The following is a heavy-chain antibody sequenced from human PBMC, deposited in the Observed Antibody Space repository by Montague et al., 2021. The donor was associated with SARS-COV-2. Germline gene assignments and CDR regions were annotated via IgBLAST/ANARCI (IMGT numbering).Heavy chain of an antibody. CDR1: GGSFSGYY. J-gene: IGHJ6*02. CDR2: INHSGST. CDR3: TREGYQVLWSDYYYGMDV. D-gene: IGHD2-2*01. Sequence: SETLSLTCAVYGGSFSGYYWSWIRQPPGKGLEWIGEINHSGSTNYNPSLKSRVTISVDTSKNQFSLKLGSVTAADTAVYYCTREGYQVLWSDYYYGMDVWGQGTTVTVSS. V-gene: IGHV4-34*01.